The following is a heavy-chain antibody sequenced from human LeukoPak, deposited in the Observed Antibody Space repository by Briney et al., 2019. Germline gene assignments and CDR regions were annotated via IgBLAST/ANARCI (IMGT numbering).Heavy chain of an antibody. CDR1: GFIFSNYG. CDR3: TKTGSGWYGDS. Sequence: GGSLRLSCAASGFIFSNYGMIWVRQTPGKGLEWVSTISGAYSTYYADSVKGRFTISRDNSKNTLYLQMNSLRVDDTAVYYCTKTGSGWYGDSWGQGTLVTVSS. J-gene: IGHJ4*02. V-gene: IGHV3-23*01. CDR2: ISGAYST. D-gene: IGHD6-19*01.